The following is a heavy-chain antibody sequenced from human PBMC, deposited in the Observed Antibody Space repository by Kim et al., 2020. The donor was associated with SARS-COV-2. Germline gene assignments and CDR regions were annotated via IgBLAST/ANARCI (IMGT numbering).Heavy chain of an antibody. Sequence: SETLSLTCTVSGGSISSGGYYWSWIRQHPGKGLEWIGYIYYSGSTYYNPSLKSRVTISVDTSKNQFSLKLSSVTAADTAVYYCARVRVGYDDILTGQLDYYGMGVWGQGTTVTVSS. CDR1: GGSISSGGYY. V-gene: IGHV4-31*03. D-gene: IGHD3-9*01. J-gene: IGHJ6*02. CDR3: ARVRVGYDDILTGQLDYYGMGV. CDR2: IYYSGST.